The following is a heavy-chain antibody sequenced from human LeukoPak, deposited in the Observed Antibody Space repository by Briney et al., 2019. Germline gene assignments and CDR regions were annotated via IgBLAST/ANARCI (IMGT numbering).Heavy chain of an antibody. Sequence: ASVKVSFKASGYTFTGYYMHWVRQAPGQGLEWMGWINPNRGGTNYAQKFQGRVTMTRDTSISTAYMELSRLRSDDTAVYYCAGGEDYYGSGSYFIWGQGTMVTVSS. D-gene: IGHD3-10*01. J-gene: IGHJ3*02. CDR3: AGGEDYYGSGSYFI. CDR2: INPNRGGT. V-gene: IGHV1-2*02. CDR1: GYTFTGYY.